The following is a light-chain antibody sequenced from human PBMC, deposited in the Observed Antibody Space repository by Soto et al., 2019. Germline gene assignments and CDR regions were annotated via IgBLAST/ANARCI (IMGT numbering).Light chain of an antibody. V-gene: IGKV3-20*01. J-gene: IGKJ1*01. CDR1: QSIGYY. Sequence: EIVLTQSPATLSLSPGERATLSCRASQSIGYYLAWYQEKPGQAPRLLIYGASSRATGIPDRFSGSGSGTDFTLTISRLEPEDFAVYYCQQYGSSTWTFGQGTKVDIK. CDR3: QQYGSSTWT. CDR2: GAS.